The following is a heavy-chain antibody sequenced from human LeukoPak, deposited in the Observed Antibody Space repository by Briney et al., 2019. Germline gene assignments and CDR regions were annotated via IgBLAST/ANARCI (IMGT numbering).Heavy chain of an antibody. J-gene: IGHJ4*02. V-gene: IGHV1-24*01. Sequence: ASVKVSCKVSGYTLTELSMHWVRQAPGKGLEWMGGFDPEDGETIYAQKFQGRVTMTEDTSTDTAYMELNSLRAEDTAVYYCAKGFTMIVVVKGFFDYWGQGTLVTVSS. CDR3: AKGFTMIVVVKGFFDY. CDR1: GYTLTELS. D-gene: IGHD3-22*01. CDR2: FDPEDGET.